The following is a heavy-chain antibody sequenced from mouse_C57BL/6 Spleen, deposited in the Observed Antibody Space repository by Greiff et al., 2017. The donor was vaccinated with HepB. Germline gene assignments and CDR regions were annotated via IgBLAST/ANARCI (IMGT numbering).Heavy chain of an antibody. V-gene: IGHV1-22*01. CDR3: ASPFYYSNYLYY. CDR2: INPNNGGT. CDR1: GYTFTDYN. J-gene: IGHJ4*01. D-gene: IGHD2-5*01. Sequence: EVQLQQSGPELVKPGASVKMSCKASGYTFTDYNMHWVKQSHGKSLEWIGYINPNNGGTSYNQKFKGKATLTVNKSSSKAYMELRSLTSEDSAVYYCASPFYYSNYLYYWGQGTSVTVSS.